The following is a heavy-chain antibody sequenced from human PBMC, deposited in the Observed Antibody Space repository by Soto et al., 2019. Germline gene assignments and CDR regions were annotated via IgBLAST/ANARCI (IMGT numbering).Heavy chain of an antibody. Sequence: GGSLRLSCAASGFTFSSYTMNWLRQAPGRRLEWVSYITSSGGTIYYTDSVKGRFTISRDNAGRSLYLQMNNLRAEDTAVYYCARDFGDRRDTAMALRYWGQGTLVTVSS. D-gene: IGHD5-18*01. CDR1: GFTFSSYT. J-gene: IGHJ4*02. V-gene: IGHV3-48*01. CDR3: ARDFGDRRDTAMALRY. CDR2: ITSSGGTI.